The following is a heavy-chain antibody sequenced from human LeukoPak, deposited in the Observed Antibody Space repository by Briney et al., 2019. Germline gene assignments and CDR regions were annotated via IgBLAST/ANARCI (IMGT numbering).Heavy chain of an antibody. J-gene: IGHJ4*02. V-gene: IGHV1-18*01. CDR3: ARGQSMYY. CDR2: ISPHSHTT. D-gene: IGHD2-8*01. Sequence: ASVTVSCKASVYTFNNYFISWVRQAPGQGLEWVGWISPHSHTTDYADKVQGRVTITTDTSTTTVYMELRSLRSDDTAVYLCARGQSMYYWGQGTLVTVSS. CDR1: VYTFNNYF.